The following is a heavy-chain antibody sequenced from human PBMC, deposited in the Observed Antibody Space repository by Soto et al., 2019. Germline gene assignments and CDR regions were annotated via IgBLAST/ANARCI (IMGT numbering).Heavy chain of an antibody. CDR1: GFTFSSYA. CDR3: AKDRDSGWYYLLRSVFDY. V-gene: IGHV3-23*01. D-gene: IGHD6-19*01. Sequence: PGGSLRLSCAASGFTFSSYAMSWVRQAPGKGLEWVSAISGSGGSTYYADSVKGRFTISRDNSKNTLYLQMNSLRAEDTAVYYCAKDRDSGWYYLLRSVFDYWGRGTLVPVSS. CDR2: ISGSGGST. J-gene: IGHJ4*02.